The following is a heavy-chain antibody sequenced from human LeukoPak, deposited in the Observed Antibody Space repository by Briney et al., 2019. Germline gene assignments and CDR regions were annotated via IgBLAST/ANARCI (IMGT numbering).Heavy chain of an antibody. CDR2: SKSKTDGGTT. J-gene: IGHJ4*02. Sequence: GGSLRLSCAASGFTFSNAWMSWVRQAPGKGLELVGRSKSKTDGGTTDYASPVTGRFTISTDDSKNTLYLQVNSLTTEDPAVYYCATANGAYRGGWASDYWGQGTLVAVSS. CDR3: ATANGAYRGGWASDY. V-gene: IGHV3-15*01. D-gene: IGHD6-19*01. CDR1: GFTFSNAW.